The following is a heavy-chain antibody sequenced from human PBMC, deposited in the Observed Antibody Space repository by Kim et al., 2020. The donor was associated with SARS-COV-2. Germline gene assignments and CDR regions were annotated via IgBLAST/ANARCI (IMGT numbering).Heavy chain of an antibody. J-gene: IGHJ4*02. CDR1: GFTFSSYA. D-gene: IGHD1-26*01. Sequence: GGSLRLSCAASGFTFSSYAMSWVRQAPGKGLEWVSAISGSGGSTYYADSVKGRFTISSDNSKNTLYLQMNSLRAEDTAVYYCAEDGPGGVGFDYWGQGTLVTVSS. CDR2: ISGSGGST. V-gene: IGHV3-23*01. CDR3: AEDGPGGVGFDY.